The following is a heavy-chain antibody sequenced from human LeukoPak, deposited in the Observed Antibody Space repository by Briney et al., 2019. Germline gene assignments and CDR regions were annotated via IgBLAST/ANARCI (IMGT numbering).Heavy chain of an antibody. CDR2: ISGSGDST. D-gene: IGHD3-10*01. J-gene: IGHJ4*02. CDR3: ANGITSTYFDY. V-gene: IGHV3-23*01. CDR1: GCSFTNYG. Sequence: GGSLCLSCTASGCSFTNYGVSWVCQAPGKGLEWVSSISGSGDSTYYADSVKGRFTISRDNSKNTLYLQMNSLRADDTAVYYCANGITSTYFDYWGQGTLVTVSS.